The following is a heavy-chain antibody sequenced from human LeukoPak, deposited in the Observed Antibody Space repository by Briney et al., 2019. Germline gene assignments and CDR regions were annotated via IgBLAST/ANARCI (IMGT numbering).Heavy chain of an antibody. CDR3: ARKGYCSAGTCYVDY. Sequence: SETLSLTCTVSGDSISTYYWSWIRQPPGKGLEWIGYIYYSGSTKYNPSLKSRVTMSVDTSKNQFSLKLSSVTAADTAVYYCARKGYCSAGTCYVDYWGQGTLVTVSS. CDR2: IYYSGST. J-gene: IGHJ4*02. V-gene: IGHV4-59*01. D-gene: IGHD2-15*01. CDR1: GDSISTYY.